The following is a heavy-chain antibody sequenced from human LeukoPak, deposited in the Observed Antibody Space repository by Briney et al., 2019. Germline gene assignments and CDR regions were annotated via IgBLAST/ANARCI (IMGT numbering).Heavy chain of an antibody. CDR2: ISDGGSRT. D-gene: IGHD7-27*01. V-gene: IGHV3-23*01. Sequence: GGSLRLSCAASGFSFSIYAVSWVRQAPGKGLEGVSGISDGGSRTYYADSVKGRFTISRDDSKNTLYLQMNSLRAEDTAVYYCAKVQLGIGIDYWGQGTLVTVSS. CDR3: AKVQLGIGIDY. J-gene: IGHJ4*02. CDR1: GFSFSIYA.